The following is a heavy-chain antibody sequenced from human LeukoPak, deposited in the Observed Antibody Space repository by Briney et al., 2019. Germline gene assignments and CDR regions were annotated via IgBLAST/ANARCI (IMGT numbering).Heavy chain of an antibody. Sequence: GGSLRLSCAASGFTFSSYAMSWVRQAPGKGLEWVSAISGSGGSTYYADSVKGRSTISRDNSKNTLYLQMNSLRAEDTAVYYCAKDDYGDYWYFQHWGQGTLVTVSS. CDR2: ISGSGGST. D-gene: IGHD4-17*01. CDR1: GFTFSSYA. J-gene: IGHJ1*01. CDR3: AKDDYGDYWYFQH. V-gene: IGHV3-23*01.